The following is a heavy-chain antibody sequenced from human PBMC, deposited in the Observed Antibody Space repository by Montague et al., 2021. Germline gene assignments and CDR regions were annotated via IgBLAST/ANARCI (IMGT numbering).Heavy chain of an antibody. CDR2: ISPDGNKF. V-gene: IGHV3-7*01. Sequence: SLRLSCAVSGFTFTGHWMNWVRQAPGKGLEWVANISPDGNKFDYLDSVEGRFTISRDNAKNSLYLQMNSLRAEGTAVYYCVKDEEYSSFDWGQGTLVTVSS. CDR3: VKDEEYSSFD. CDR1: GFTFTGHW. J-gene: IGHJ4*02. D-gene: IGHD3-22*01.